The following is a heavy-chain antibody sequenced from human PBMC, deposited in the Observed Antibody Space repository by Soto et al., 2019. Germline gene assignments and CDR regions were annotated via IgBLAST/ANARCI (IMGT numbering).Heavy chain of an antibody. J-gene: IGHJ5*02. CDR3: ARDLKESCSDGTCTWFDP. D-gene: IGHD2-15*01. Sequence: ETLSLTCTVSGASSTTYYWSWIRQPPGKGLEWIGYSSYSGSADYNPSLKSRVTISFDASKNQISLPVRSAPAADAAVYYCARDLKESCSDGTCTWFDPWGQGPLVTVSS. CDR1: GASSTTYY. CDR2: SSYSGSA. V-gene: IGHV4-59*01.